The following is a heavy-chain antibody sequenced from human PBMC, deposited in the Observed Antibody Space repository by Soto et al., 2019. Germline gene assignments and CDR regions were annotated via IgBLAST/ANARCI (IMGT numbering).Heavy chain of an antibody. Sequence: GGSLRLSCAASGFTFSSYAMNWVRQAPGKGLEWVSYISSSGSSIYYADSVKGRFTISRDNAKNSVYLQMNSLRAEDTAVYFCASLFGSSWESDYWGQGTLVTVSS. CDR3: ASLFGSSWESDY. V-gene: IGHV3-48*01. J-gene: IGHJ4*02. CDR1: GFTFSSYA. CDR2: ISSSGSSI. D-gene: IGHD6-13*01.